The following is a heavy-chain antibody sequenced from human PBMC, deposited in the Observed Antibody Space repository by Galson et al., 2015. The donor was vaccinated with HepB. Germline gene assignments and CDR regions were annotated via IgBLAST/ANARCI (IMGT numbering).Heavy chain of an antibody. J-gene: IGHJ4*01. CDR3: TRDLTY. CDR1: A. V-gene: IGHV6-1*01. Sequence: AMNWIRQSPSRGLEWLGRTYYRTEWHNDYAESVKSRIAINPDTSKNQFSLHLNSVTPEDSAVYYCTRDLTYWGQGTLVTVSS. CDR2: TYYRTEWHN.